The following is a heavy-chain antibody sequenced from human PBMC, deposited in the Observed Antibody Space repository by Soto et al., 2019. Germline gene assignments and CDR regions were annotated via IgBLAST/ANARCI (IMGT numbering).Heavy chain of an antibody. J-gene: IGHJ5*02. CDR1: GFSLSNAGMG. V-gene: IGHV2-26*01. D-gene: IGHD2-15*01. Sequence: QVTLKESGPVLVNPTETLTLTCTVSGFSLSNAGMGVSWIRQPPGKALEWLAHIFSNDERRFSTSLKNRRTISMDTVNSQVVLIMTNMDPVDTATYYCAQTEDGGRSRTPAGWFDAWGQGTLVTVSS. CDR3: AQTEDGGRSRTPAGWFDA. CDR2: IFSNDER.